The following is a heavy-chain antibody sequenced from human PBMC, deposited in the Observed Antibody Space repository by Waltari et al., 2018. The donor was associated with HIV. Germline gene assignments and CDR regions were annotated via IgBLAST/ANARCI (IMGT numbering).Heavy chain of an antibody. CDR1: GYIFTTYG. CDR3: ARVPTGGVAVYYYMDV. V-gene: IGHV1-18*01. Sequence: QVQLVQSGAEVKKPGASVKVSCKASGYIFTTYGISWVRQAPGQGLEGMGRMSGYNGNTNYAQKFQGRVSMTTDTSTSTAYMELRSLRSDDTAVYYCARVPTGGVAVYYYMDVWGKGTTVTVSS. J-gene: IGHJ6*03. D-gene: IGHD6-19*01. CDR2: MSGYNGNT.